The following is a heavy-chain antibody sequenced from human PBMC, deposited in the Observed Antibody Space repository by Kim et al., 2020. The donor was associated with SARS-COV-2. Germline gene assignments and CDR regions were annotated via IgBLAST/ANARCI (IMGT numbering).Heavy chain of an antibody. CDR2: INSDGSST. Sequence: GGSLRLSCAASGFTFSSYWMHWVRQAPGKGLVWVSRINSDGSSTSYADSVKGRFTISRDNAKNTLYLQMNSLRAEDTAVYYCARETYYYDSSGYYDRQYYFDYWGQGTLVTVSS. D-gene: IGHD3-22*01. V-gene: IGHV3-74*01. CDR3: ARETYYYDSSGYYDRQYYFDY. J-gene: IGHJ4*02. CDR1: GFTFSSYW.